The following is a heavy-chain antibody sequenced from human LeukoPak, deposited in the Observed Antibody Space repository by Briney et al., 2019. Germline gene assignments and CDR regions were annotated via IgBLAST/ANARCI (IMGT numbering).Heavy chain of an antibody. D-gene: IGHD3-22*01. CDR1: GGSISSYY. J-gene: IGHJ4*02. CDR2: IYYSGST. CDR3: ASLTGVYYFFLG. Sequence: ASETLSLTCTVSGGSISSYYWSWIRQPPGKGLEWIGYIYYSGSTNYNPSLKSRVTISVDTSKNQFSLKLSSVTAADTAVYYCASLTGVYYFFLGWGQGPLVTVSS. V-gene: IGHV4-59*01.